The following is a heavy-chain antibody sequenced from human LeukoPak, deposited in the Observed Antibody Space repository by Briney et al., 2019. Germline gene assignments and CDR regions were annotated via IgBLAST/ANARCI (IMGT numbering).Heavy chain of an antibody. Sequence: PETLSLTCTVSGGSISSYYWGWIRQPPGKGLEWIGSIYYSGSTYYNPSLKSRVTISVDTSKNQFSLKLSSVTAADTAVYYCARRSNDFWSGLISSFDYWGQGTLVTVSS. CDR1: GGSISSYY. J-gene: IGHJ4*02. D-gene: IGHD3-3*01. V-gene: IGHV4-39*01. CDR3: ARRSNDFWSGLISSFDY. CDR2: IYYSGST.